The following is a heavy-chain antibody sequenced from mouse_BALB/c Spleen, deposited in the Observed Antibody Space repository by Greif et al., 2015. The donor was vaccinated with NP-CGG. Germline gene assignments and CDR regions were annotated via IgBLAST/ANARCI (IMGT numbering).Heavy chain of an antibody. CDR2: IDPENGDT. Sequence: EVQLQQSGAELVRSGASVKLSCTASGFNIKDYYMHWVKQRPEQGLEWIGWIDPENGDTEYAPKFQGKATMTADTSSNTAYLQLSSLTSEDTAVYHCNKGGAWFAYWGQGTLVTVSA. CDR1: GFNIKDYY. J-gene: IGHJ3*01. CDR3: NKGGAWFAY. V-gene: IGHV14-4*02.